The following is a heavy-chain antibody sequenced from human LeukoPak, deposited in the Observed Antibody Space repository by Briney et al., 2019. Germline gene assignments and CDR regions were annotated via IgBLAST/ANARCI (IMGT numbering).Heavy chain of an antibody. CDR1: GFTFSSYS. V-gene: IGHV3-21*01. Sequence: NTGGSLRLSCAASGFTFSSYSMNWVRQAPGKGLEWVSSISSSSSYIYYADSVKGRFTISRDNAKNSLYLQMNSLRAEDTAVYYCARGLHKIAAAAPGWFDPWGQGTLVTVSS. D-gene: IGHD6-13*01. J-gene: IGHJ5*02. CDR2: ISSSSSYI. CDR3: ARGLHKIAAAAPGWFDP.